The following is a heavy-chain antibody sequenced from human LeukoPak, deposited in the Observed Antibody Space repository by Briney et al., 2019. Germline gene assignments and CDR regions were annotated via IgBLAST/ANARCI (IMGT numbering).Heavy chain of an antibody. CDR3: ARPHYYGSGSYYNHPRTIDY. D-gene: IGHD3-10*01. Sequence: PSETLSLTCAVYGGSFSGYYWSWIRQPPGKGLEWIGEINHSGSTNYNPSLKSRVTISVDTSKNQFSLKLSSVTAADTAVYYCARPHYYGSGSYYNHPRTIDYWGQGTLVTVSS. J-gene: IGHJ4*02. CDR1: GGSFSGYY. CDR2: INHSGST. V-gene: IGHV4-34*01.